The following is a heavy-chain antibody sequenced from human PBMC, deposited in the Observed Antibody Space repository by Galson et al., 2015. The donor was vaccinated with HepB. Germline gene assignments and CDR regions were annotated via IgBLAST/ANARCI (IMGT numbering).Heavy chain of an antibody. CDR1: GFTFSNAW. J-gene: IGHJ4*02. Sequence: SLRLSCAASGFTFSNAWMNWVRQAPGKGLEWVGRIKSKTDGGTTDYAAPVKGRFTISRDDSKNTLYLQMNSLKTEDTAVYYCTTEYYGDSRWPFDYWGQGTLVTVSS. V-gene: IGHV3-15*07. CDR2: IKSKTDGGTT. CDR3: TTEYYGDSRWPFDY. D-gene: IGHD4-17*01.